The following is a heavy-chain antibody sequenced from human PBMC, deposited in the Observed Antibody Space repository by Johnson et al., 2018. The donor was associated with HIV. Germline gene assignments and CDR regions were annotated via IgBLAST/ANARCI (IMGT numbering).Heavy chain of an antibody. Sequence: VQLVESGGGVVQPGRSLRLSCAASGFTFSSYGMHWVRQAPGKGLEWVAVIWYDGSNKYYEDSVKGRFTISRDNSKNTLYLQMNSLRAEDTAVYYCAKDQASIAARPDAFDIWGQGTMVTVSS. V-gene: IGHV3-33*06. D-gene: IGHD6-6*01. CDR1: GFTFSSYG. J-gene: IGHJ3*02. CDR3: AKDQASIAARPDAFDI. CDR2: IWYDGSNK.